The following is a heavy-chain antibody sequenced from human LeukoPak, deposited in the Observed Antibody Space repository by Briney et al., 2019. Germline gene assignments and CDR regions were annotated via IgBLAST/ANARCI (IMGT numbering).Heavy chain of an antibody. V-gene: IGHV3-48*02. J-gene: IGHJ4*02. CDR2: ISYGSGTI. CDR1: GFTFSSKS. Sequence: GGSLRLSCAASGFTFSSKSMNWVRQAPGKGLEWVSYISYGSGTIYYADSVKGRFTISRDNAKNSLYLQMNSLRNEDTAVYYCARDFSPGQRFYFDYWGQGTLVTVSS. CDR3: ARDFSPGQRFYFDY. D-gene: IGHD6-25*01.